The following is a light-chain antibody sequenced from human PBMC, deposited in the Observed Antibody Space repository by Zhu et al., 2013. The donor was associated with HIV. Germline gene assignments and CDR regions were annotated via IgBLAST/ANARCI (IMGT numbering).Light chain of an antibody. J-gene: IGLJ2*01. V-gene: IGLV2-14*02. CDR2: EGS. CDR1: SSDVGSYNL. Sequence: QSALTQPASVSGSPGQSITISCTGTSSDVGSYNLVSWYQQHPGKAPKLMIYEGSKRPSGVSNRFSGSKSGSSASLVITGLQAEDVADYFCQSYDNSLTVVFGGGTKVTVL. CDR3: QSYDNSLTVV.